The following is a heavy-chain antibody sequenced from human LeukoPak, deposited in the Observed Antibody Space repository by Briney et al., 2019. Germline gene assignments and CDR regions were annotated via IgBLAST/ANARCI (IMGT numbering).Heavy chain of an antibody. Sequence: SETLSLTCTVSGGSISSYYWSWIRQPAGKGLEWIGRIYTSGSTNYNPSLKSRVTMLVDTSKNQFSLKLSSVTAADTAVYYCARRSDDFWSGYYQGWYFDLWGRGTLVTVSS. CDR2: IYTSGST. CDR3: ARRSDDFWSGYYQGWYFDL. J-gene: IGHJ2*01. D-gene: IGHD3-3*01. V-gene: IGHV4-4*07. CDR1: GGSISSYY.